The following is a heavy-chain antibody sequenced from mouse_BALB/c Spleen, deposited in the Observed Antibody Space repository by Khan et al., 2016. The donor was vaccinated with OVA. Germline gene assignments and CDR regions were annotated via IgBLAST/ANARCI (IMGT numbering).Heavy chain of an antibody. CDR3: ARSLVDYHAMDY. CDR1: GFTFSNFA. Sequence: EVQLVESGGGLVKPGGSLKLSCSASGFTFSNFAMSWVRQTPERRLECVATISTGGHYTFYPDSVKDRFTISRDNAKNILYLQMSSLRSEDTAMYYCARSLVDYHAMDYWGQGTSVTVSS. V-gene: IGHV5-9-3*01. J-gene: IGHJ4*01. D-gene: IGHD2-2*01. CDR2: ISTGGHYT.